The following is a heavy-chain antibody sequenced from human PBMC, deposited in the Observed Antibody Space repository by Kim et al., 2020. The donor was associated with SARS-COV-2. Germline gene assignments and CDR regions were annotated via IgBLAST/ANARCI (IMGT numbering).Heavy chain of an antibody. D-gene: IGHD3-3*02. Sequence: GGSLRLSCSASGFSLSNHKMHWVRQAPGKELKFVSCITPHGDSTYYADSVKGRFTVSRDNSKNTFYLQMSSLRVEDTAVYYCVRDGIGFDYWGQGTLVTVSS. CDR3: VRDGIGFDY. V-gene: IGHV3-64D*09. CDR1: GFSLSNHK. CDR2: ITPHGDST. J-gene: IGHJ4*02.